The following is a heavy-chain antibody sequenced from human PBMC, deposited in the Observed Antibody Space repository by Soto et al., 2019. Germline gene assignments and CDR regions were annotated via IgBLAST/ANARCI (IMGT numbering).Heavy chain of an antibody. J-gene: IGHJ4*02. CDR2: IYSGGST. V-gene: IGHV3-53*01. D-gene: IGHD2-15*01. CDR3: AKNGVVVVAARGYFDY. Sequence: TGGSLRLSCAASGFTVSSNYMSWVRQAPGKGLEWVSVIYSGGSTYYADSVKGRFTISRDNSKNTLYLQMNSLRAEDTAVYYCAKNGVVVVAARGYFDYWGQGTLVTVSS. CDR1: GFTVSSNY.